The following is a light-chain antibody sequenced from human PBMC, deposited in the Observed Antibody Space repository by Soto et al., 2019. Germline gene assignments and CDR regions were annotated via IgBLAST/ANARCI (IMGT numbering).Light chain of an antibody. CDR1: QSIHNY. V-gene: IGKV1-39*01. CDR2: AAS. CDR3: QQSYSTPRT. J-gene: IGKJ1*01. Sequence: DLQMTQSPSSLSASVGDRVTITCRASQSIHNYLNWYQQKPGKAPKLLIYAASSLQSEVPSTFSGSGSGTDFTLIISSLQPDDFATYFCQQSYSTPRTFGQGTKVEIK.